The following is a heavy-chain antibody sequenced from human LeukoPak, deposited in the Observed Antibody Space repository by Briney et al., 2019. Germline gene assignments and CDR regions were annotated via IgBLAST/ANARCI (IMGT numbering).Heavy chain of an antibody. CDR2: ISSSSSTI. V-gene: IGHV3-48*04. Sequence: GGSLRLSCAASGFTFSSYSMNWVRQAPGKGLEWVSYISSSSSTIYYADSVKGRFTISRDNAKNSLYLQMNSLRAEDTAVYYCARDQGPGDYWGQGTLVTVSS. CDR3: ARDQGPGDY. CDR1: GFTFSSYS. J-gene: IGHJ4*02.